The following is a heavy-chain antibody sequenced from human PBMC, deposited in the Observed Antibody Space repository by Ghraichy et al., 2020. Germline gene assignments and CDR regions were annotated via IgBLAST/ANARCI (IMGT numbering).Heavy chain of an antibody. CDR2: IYYSGST. Sequence: SETLSLTCTVSGGSISSYYWSWIRQPPGKGLEWIGYIYYSGSTNYNPSLKSRVTISVDTSKNQFSLKLSSVTAADTAVYYCARLKVVSLYYYYGMDVWGQGTTVTVSS. CDR1: GGSISSYY. CDR3: ARLKVVSLYYYYGMDV. J-gene: IGHJ6*02. V-gene: IGHV4-59*01. D-gene: IGHD3-22*01.